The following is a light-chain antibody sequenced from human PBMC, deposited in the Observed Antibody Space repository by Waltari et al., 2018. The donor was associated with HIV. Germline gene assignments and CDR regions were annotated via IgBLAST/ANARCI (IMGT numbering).Light chain of an antibody. CDR3: AAWDGSLNGYV. CDR2: DNN. Sequence: QSVLTQSHSASGAPGQRVAISCSGRSSNIGSKRVTWYQHLPGTAPKLLIFDNNQRPSGVPDRFSGSKSGTSASLAISGLQSEDEADYYCAAWDGSLNGYVFGTGTQVTVL. J-gene: IGLJ1*01. V-gene: IGLV1-44*01. CDR1: SSNIGSKR.